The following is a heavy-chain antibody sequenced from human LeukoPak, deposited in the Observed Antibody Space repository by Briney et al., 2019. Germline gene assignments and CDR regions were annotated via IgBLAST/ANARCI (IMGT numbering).Heavy chain of an antibody. D-gene: IGHD5-12*01. V-gene: IGHV3-74*01. CDR3: ARASALATPPFAY. CDR1: GFTFSSYW. J-gene: IGHJ4*02. CDR2: INIDGNTS. Sequence: PGGSLRLSCAASGFTFSSYWMHWVRQAPGKGLVWVSRINIDGNTSNYADSVKGRFTISRDNAKNALYLQMNSLRVEDTAVYYCARASALATPPFAYWGQGTLVTVSS.